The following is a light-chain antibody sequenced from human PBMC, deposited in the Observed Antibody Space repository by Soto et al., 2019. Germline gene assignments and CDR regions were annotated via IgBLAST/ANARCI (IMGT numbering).Light chain of an antibody. CDR1: QSISSW. J-gene: IGKJ1*01. Sequence: DIQMTQSPSTLSASVGDRVTITCRASQSISSWLAWYQQKPGQAPKLLIYKASTLQSGGPSRFSGSGSGTEFALAISSLQPDYSATYYCQQYNDNWTFGQGTKVEIK. V-gene: IGKV1-5*03. CDR2: KAS. CDR3: QQYNDNWT.